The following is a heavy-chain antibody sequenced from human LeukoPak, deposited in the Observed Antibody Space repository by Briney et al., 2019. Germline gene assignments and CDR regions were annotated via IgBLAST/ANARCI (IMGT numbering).Heavy chain of an antibody. Sequence: SETLSLTCAVYGGSFSGYYWSWIRQPPGKGLEWIGEINHSGSTNYNPSLKSRVTISVDTSKNQFSLKLSSVTAADTAMYYCARVKYYDFWSGYYYFDYWGQGTLVTVSS. CDR1: GGSFSGYY. CDR3: ARVKYYDFWSGYYYFDY. CDR2: INHSGST. V-gene: IGHV4-34*01. D-gene: IGHD3-3*01. J-gene: IGHJ4*02.